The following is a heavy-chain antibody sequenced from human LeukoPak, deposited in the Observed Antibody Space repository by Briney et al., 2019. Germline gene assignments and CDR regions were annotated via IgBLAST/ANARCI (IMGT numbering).Heavy chain of an antibody. CDR1: GGSISSSSYY. V-gene: IGHV4-39*07. CDR2: IYYSGST. CDR3: ARAEVGSSSWYPKVYWYFDL. D-gene: IGHD6-13*01. Sequence: PSETLSLTCTVSGGSISSSSYYWGWIRQPPGKGLEWIGSIYYSGSTYYNPSLKSRVTISVDTSKNQFSLKLSSVTAADTAVYYCARAEVGSSSWYPKVYWYFDLWGRGTLVTVSS. J-gene: IGHJ2*01.